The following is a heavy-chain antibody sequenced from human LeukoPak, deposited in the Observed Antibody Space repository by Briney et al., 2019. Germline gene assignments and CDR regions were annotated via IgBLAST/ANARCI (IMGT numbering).Heavy chain of an antibody. V-gene: IGHV1-18*01. CDR3: ARDLLVYCSSTSCSYYFDY. CDR2: ISAYNGNT. CDR1: GYTFTNFG. J-gene: IGHJ4*02. D-gene: IGHD2-2*01. Sequence: GASVKVSCKASGYTFTNFGVSWVRHVPGQGLEWMGWISAYNGNTNYAQKLQGRVTMTTDTSTSTAYMELRSLRSDDTAVYYCARDLLVYCSSTSCSYYFDYWGQGTLVTVSS.